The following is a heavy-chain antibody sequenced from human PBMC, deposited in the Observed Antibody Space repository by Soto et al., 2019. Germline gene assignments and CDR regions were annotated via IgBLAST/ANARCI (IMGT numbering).Heavy chain of an antibody. Sequence: EVQLVESGGGLVQPGGSLRLSCAASGFTFSSYWMSWVRQAPGKGLEWVANIKQDGSDKYYVDSVKGRFTISRDNAKNSLYLQMNSLRAEDTAVYYCARDGAAAGTSYFDYWGQGTLVTVSS. CDR2: IKQDGSDK. CDR1: GFTFSSYW. J-gene: IGHJ4*02. CDR3: ARDGAAAGTSYFDY. D-gene: IGHD6-13*01. V-gene: IGHV3-7*01.